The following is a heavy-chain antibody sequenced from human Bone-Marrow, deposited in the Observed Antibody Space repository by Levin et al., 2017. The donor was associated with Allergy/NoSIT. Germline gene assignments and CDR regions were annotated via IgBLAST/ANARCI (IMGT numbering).Heavy chain of an antibody. J-gene: IGHJ4*02. CDR3: VRKDSSNWNPSGGDY. CDR1: GFTFSSHW. Sequence: PGGSLRLSCAASGFTFSSHWMHWVRQAPGKGLVWVSRINSDGSSTDYADSVKGRYTISRDNAKNTLHLQMNSLRGEDTAVYYCVRKDSSNWNPSGGDYWGQGTLVTVSS. D-gene: IGHD1-1*01. V-gene: IGHV3-74*01. CDR2: INSDGSST.